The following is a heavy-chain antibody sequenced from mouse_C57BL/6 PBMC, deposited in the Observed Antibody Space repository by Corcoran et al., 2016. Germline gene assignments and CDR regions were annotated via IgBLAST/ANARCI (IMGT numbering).Heavy chain of an antibody. CDR2: IYPGSGNT. V-gene: IGHV1-76*01. Sequence: QVQLKQSGAELVRPGASVKLSCKASGYTFTDYYINWVKQRPGQGLEWIARIYPGSGNTYYNEKFKGKATLTAEKSSSTAYMQLSSLTSEDSAVYCCARSATGYAMDYWGQGTSVTVSS. CDR3: ARSATGYAMDY. CDR1: GYTFTDYY. J-gene: IGHJ4*01. D-gene: IGHD1-2*01.